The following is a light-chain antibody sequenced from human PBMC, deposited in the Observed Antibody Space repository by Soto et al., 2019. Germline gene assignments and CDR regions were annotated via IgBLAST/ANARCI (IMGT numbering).Light chain of an antibody. CDR1: RSNIGSNP. Sequence: QSVLTQPPSASGTPGQRVTISCSGSRSNIGSNPVNWYQQLPGTAAKLLIDSNNQRPSGVPDRFSGSRSGTSASLAISGLQSEDEADYYCAAWDDSLYGRVFGTGTKLTVL. CDR3: AAWDDSLYGRV. J-gene: IGLJ1*01. V-gene: IGLV1-44*01. CDR2: SNN.